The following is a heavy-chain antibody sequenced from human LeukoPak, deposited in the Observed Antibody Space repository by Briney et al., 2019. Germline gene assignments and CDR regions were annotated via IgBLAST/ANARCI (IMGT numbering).Heavy chain of an antibody. Sequence: GGSLRLSCAASGFTFSSYGMHWVRQAPGKGLEWVAVISYDGSNKYYADSVRGRFTISRDNSKNTLYLQMNSLRAEDTAVYYCARDAVDTANAVWGQGTTVTVSS. CDR3: ARDAVDTANAV. D-gene: IGHD5-18*01. J-gene: IGHJ6*02. V-gene: IGHV3-30*03. CDR1: GFTFSSYG. CDR2: ISYDGSNK.